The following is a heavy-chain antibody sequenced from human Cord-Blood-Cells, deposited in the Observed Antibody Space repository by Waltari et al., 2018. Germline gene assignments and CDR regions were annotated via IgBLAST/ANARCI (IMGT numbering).Heavy chain of an antibody. CDR1: GYTFTGYY. V-gene: IGHV1-2*02. D-gene: IGHD1-26*01. CDR3: ARVRWELNAFDI. CDR2: INPSSGGT. Sequence: QVQLVQSGAEVKKPGASVKVSCKASGYTFTGYYMHWVRQAPGQGLEWMGWINPSSGGTNYAQKFQGRVTMTRDTSISTAYMELSRLRSDDTAVYYCARVRWELNAFDIWGQGTMVTVSS. J-gene: IGHJ3*02.